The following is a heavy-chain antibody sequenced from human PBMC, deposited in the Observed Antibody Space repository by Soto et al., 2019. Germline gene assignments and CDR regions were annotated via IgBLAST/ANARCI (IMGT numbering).Heavy chain of an antibody. Sequence: ASVKVSCKASGYTFTSYAMHWVRQAPGQSLEWMGWINAGNGDTKYSQKFQGRVTISIDTTASTVYMELSSLRSEDTAVYYCAKEDSSSWHYYYGMDVWGQGTTVTVSS. J-gene: IGHJ6*02. CDR1: GYTFTSYA. V-gene: IGHV1-3*01. CDR3: AKEDSSSWHYYYGMDV. D-gene: IGHD6-13*01. CDR2: INAGNGDT.